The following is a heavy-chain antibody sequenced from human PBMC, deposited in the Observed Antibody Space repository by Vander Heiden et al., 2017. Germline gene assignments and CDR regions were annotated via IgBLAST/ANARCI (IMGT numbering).Heavy chain of an antibody. CDR3: ARVPTYYYGSGSYYTGGMDV. CDR1: GGTFSSYA. J-gene: IGHJ6*02. Sequence: QVQLVQSGAEVKKPGSSVKVSCKASGGTFSSYAISGVRQAPGQGLEWMGGIIPIFGTANYAQKFQGRVTITADESTSTAYMELSSLRSEDTAVYYCARVPTYYYGSGSYYTGGMDVWGQGTTVTVSS. V-gene: IGHV1-69*01. D-gene: IGHD3-10*01. CDR2: IIPIFGTA.